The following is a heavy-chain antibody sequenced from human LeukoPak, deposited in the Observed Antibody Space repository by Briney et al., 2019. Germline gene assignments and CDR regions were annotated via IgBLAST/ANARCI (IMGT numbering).Heavy chain of an antibody. D-gene: IGHD3-16*01. J-gene: IGHJ4*02. CDR2: IYTDDSDT. CDR1: GYSFRTYW. CDR3: ARLGGMTTFVDY. V-gene: IGHV5-51*01. Sequence: GESLNTPCKSSGYSFRTYWIGWVRQLPGKGLEWMGIIYTDDSDTRYRPSFQDQVTISADKSISSADLQWRSLKASDIAMYYCARLGGMTTFVDYWGQGTLVIVSS.